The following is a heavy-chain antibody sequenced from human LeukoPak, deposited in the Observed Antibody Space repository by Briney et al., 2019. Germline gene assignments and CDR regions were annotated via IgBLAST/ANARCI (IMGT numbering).Heavy chain of an antibody. D-gene: IGHD6-13*01. V-gene: IGHV3-30-3*01. CDR3: ARDRSSFDL. Sequence: GGSLRLSCAASGFTFSSYAMHWVRQAPGKGLKWVAVISYDGSNEYYADSVKGRLTISRDNSRNTLYLQMSSLRADDTAVYYCARDRSSFDLWGQGALVTVSS. CDR1: GFTFSSYA. J-gene: IGHJ4*02. CDR2: ISYDGSNE.